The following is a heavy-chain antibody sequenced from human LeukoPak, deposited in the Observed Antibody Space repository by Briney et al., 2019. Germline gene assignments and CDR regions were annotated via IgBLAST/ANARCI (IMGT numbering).Heavy chain of an antibody. CDR2: ISYDGSNK. CDR3: ARGLVVVAATIGAEYFQH. J-gene: IGHJ1*01. D-gene: IGHD2-15*01. V-gene: IGHV3-30-3*01. Sequence: GGSLRLSCAASGFTFSSYAMHWVRQAPGKGLEWVAVISYDGSNKYYADSVKGRFTISRDNSKNTLYLQMNSLRAEDTAVYYCARGLVVVAATIGAEYFQHWGQGTLVTVSS. CDR1: GFTFSSYA.